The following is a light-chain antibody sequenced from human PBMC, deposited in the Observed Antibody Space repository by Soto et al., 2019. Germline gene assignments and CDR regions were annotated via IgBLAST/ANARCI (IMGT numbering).Light chain of an antibody. CDR3: MQATQSSWT. CDR1: QSVLYSSNNKNY. Sequence: IVMTQSPVSLGVSLGERDTINCKSSQSVLYSSNNKNYLAWYQQKPGQPPKLLIYWASTRESGVPDRFSGSGAGTDFTLTISRVEAEDVGVYYCMQATQSSWTFGQGTKVDIK. V-gene: IGKV4-1*01. J-gene: IGKJ1*01. CDR2: WAS.